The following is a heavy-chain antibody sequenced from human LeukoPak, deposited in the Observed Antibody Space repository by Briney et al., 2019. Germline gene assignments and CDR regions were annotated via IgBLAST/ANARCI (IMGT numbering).Heavy chain of an antibody. V-gene: IGHV1-2*02. CDR3: ASWGNYDSSGYYLDDAFDI. CDR1: GYTFTRYY. Sequence: ASVMVSCKASGYTFTRYYMHWVRQAPGQGLEWMGWINPNSGGTNYAQKFQGRVTMTRDTSISTAYMELSRLRSDDTAVYYRASWGNYDSSGYYLDDAFDIWGQGTMVTVSS. CDR2: INPNSGGT. J-gene: IGHJ3*02. D-gene: IGHD3-22*01.